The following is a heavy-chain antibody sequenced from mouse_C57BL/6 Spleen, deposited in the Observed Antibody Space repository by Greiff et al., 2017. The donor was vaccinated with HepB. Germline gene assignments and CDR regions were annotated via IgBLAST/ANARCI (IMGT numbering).Heavy chain of an antibody. CDR3: ARDPIYYDYHWYFDV. Sequence: DVHLVESGPGLVKPSQSLSLTCSVTGYSITSGYYWNWIRQFPGNKLEWMGYISYDGSNNYNPSLKNRISITRDTSKNQFFLKLNSVTTEDTATYYCARDPIYYDYHWYFDVWGTGTTVTVSS. J-gene: IGHJ1*03. CDR1: GYSITSGYY. CDR2: ISYDGSN. V-gene: IGHV3-6*01. D-gene: IGHD2-4*01.